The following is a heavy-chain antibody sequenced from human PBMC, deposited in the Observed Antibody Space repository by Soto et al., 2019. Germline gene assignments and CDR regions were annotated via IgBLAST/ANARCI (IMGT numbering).Heavy chain of an antibody. D-gene: IGHD1-1*01. Sequence: GASVKVSCKASGYTFNGYYMHWVRQATXKGLEWMGWINPNSGGTNYAQKFQGWVTMTRDTSISTAYMELSRLRSDDTAVYYCASGPRYNWNFENYYYYGMDVWGQGTTVTVSS. CDR3: ASGPRYNWNFENYYYYGMDV. J-gene: IGHJ6*02. CDR2: INPNSGGT. CDR1: GYTFNGYY. V-gene: IGHV1-2*04.